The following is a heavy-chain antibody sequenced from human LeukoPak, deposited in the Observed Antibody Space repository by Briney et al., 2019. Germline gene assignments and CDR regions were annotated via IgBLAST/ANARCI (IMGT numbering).Heavy chain of an antibody. V-gene: IGHV1-2*02. CDR1: GYIFTGYY. Sequence: GASVKVSCKASGYIFTGYYMHWVRQAPGQGLEWMGWITPNSGGSNFAQKFQGRVTMTRDTSISTVYMELSRLRSDDTAVYFCARMGTVTEYYFDYWGQGTPVTVSS. CDR2: ITPNSGGS. D-gene: IGHD3-10*01. J-gene: IGHJ4*02. CDR3: ARMGTVTEYYFDY.